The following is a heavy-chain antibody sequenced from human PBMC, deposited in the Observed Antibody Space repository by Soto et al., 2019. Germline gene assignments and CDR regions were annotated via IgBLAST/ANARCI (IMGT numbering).Heavy chain of an antibody. Sequence: ASVKVSCKASGYTFTSYDINWVRQATGQGLEWMGWMNPNSGNTGYAQKFQGRVTMTRNTSISTAYMELSSLRSEDTAVYYCARGITMVRGVTYYYMDVWGKGTTVTVSS. V-gene: IGHV1-8*01. D-gene: IGHD3-10*01. CDR2: MNPNSGNT. CDR3: ARGITMVRGVTYYYMDV. J-gene: IGHJ6*03. CDR1: GYTFTSYD.